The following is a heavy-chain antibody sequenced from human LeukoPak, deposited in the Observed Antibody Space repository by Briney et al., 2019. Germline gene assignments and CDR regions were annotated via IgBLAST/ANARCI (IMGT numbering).Heavy chain of an antibody. CDR3: AKAVSGWFEAGGN. V-gene: IGHV3-23*01. D-gene: IGHD6-19*01. CDR1: GFTFRRYD. CDR2: ISDSGART. J-gene: IGHJ4*02. Sequence: GGSLRLSCAASGFTFRRYDMSWVRQAPGKGLEWVSSISDSGARTYYADSVKGRFTITRDYSKNILYLQMNSLRAEDTAIYYCAKAVSGWFEAGGNWGQGTLVTVSS.